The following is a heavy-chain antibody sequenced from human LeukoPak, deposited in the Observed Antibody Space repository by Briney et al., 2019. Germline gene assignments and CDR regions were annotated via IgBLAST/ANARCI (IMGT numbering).Heavy chain of an antibody. CDR3: VRHGGLGLHWYFDL. V-gene: IGHV4-39*01. D-gene: IGHD3-16*01. Sequence: SETLSLTCTVSGGSTNSNNYYWDWIRQPPGKGLEWIGSPSYSGSTYYNSSLKSRVTISVDTSKNQFSLRLTPVTAADTAVYYCVRHGGLGLHWYFDLWGRGALVTVSS. CDR2: PSYSGST. CDR1: GGSTNSNNYY. J-gene: IGHJ2*01.